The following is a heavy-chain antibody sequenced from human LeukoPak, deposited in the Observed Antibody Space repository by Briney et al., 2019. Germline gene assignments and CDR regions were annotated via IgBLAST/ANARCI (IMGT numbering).Heavy chain of an antibody. D-gene: IGHD5-18*01. Sequence: SETLSLTCTVSGGSISSSSYYWGWIRQPPGKGLEWIGSIYYSGSTYYNPSLKSRVTISVDTSKNQFSLKLSSVTAADTAVYYCARGEQRYSYGNGGLRYYYYMDVWGKGTTVTISS. CDR2: IYYSGST. V-gene: IGHV4-39*07. CDR1: GGSISSSSYY. J-gene: IGHJ6*03. CDR3: ARGEQRYSYGNGGLRYYYYMDV.